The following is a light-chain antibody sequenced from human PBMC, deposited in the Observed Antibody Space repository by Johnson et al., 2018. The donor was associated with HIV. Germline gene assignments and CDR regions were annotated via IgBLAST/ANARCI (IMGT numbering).Light chain of an antibody. CDR1: SYNIGNNY. Sequence: QSVLTQPPSVSAAPGQKVTISCSGSSYNIGNNYISWFQQLPGTPPKLLMYENNKRPSGIPDRFSGSKSGTSDTLGITGLQTGDEADYYCGTWDSSLSAGVFGTGTKVTVL. V-gene: IGLV1-51*02. J-gene: IGLJ1*01. CDR3: GTWDSSLSAGV. CDR2: ENN.